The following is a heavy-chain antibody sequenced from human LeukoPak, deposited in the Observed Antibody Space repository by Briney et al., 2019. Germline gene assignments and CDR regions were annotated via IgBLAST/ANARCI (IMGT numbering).Heavy chain of an antibody. V-gene: IGHV5-51*01. CDR2: IYPGDSDA. D-gene: IGHD2-2*02. J-gene: IGHJ4*02. Sequence: GESLKISCKASGYSFTSYWIGWVRQMPGKGLEGRGIIYPGDSDARYRPSVEGQVTISADKSISTAYLQWSSLKASDTAMYYCARNLGYCSSTSCYKAHFDYWGQGTLVTVSS. CDR3: ARNLGYCSSTSCYKAHFDY. CDR1: GYSFTSYW.